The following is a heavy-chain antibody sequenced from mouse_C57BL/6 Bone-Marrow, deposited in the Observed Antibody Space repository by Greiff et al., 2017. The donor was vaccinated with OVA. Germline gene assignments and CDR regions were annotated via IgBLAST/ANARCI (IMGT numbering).Heavy chain of an antibody. CDR3: ASYYDEGFDY. V-gene: IGHV7-3*01. D-gene: IGHD2-12*01. CDR2: IRNKANGYTT. J-gene: IGHJ2*01. Sequence: EVMLVESGGGLVQPGGSLSLSCAASGFTFTDYYMSWVRQPPGKALEWLGFIRNKANGYTTEYSASVKGRFTISRDNSQSILYLQMNALRAEDSATYYCASYYDEGFDYWGQGTTLTVSS. CDR1: GFTFTDYY.